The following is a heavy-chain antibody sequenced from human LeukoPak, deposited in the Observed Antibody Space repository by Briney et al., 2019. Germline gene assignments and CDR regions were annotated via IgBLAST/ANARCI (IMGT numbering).Heavy chain of an antibody. CDR1: GFTVSSNY. D-gene: IGHD4-17*01. CDR2: IYSGGST. CDR3: ARVHATTVGFDY. V-gene: IGHV3-53*01. J-gene: IGHJ4*02. Sequence: GGSLRLSCAAPGFTVSSNYMSWVRQAPGKGLEWVSVIYSGGSTYYADSVKGRFTISRDNSKNTLYLQMNSLRAEDTAVYYCARVHATTVGFDYWGQGTLVTVSS.